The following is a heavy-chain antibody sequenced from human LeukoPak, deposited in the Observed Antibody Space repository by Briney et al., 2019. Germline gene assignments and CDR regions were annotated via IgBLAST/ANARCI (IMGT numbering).Heavy chain of an antibody. CDR3: ARDWYSYGPTGFDP. V-gene: IGHV1-18*04. D-gene: IGHD5-18*01. Sequence: ASVKVSCKTSGYNFILSYIHWVRQAPGQGLEWMGWISAYNGNTNYAQKLQGRVTMTTDTSTSTAYMELRSLRSDDTAVYYCARDWYSYGPTGFDPWGQGTLVTVSS. CDR2: ISAYNGNT. CDR1: GYNFILSY. J-gene: IGHJ5*02.